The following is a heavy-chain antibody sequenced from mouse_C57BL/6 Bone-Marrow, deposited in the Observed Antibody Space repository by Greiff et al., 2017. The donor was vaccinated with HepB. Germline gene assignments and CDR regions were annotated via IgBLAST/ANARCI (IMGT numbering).Heavy chain of an antibody. D-gene: IGHD1-1*01. CDR2: IYPRSGNT. J-gene: IGHJ2*01. CDR3: ARWYYGSSRSYSH. Sequence: QVQLKESGAELARPGASVKLSCKASGYNFTSYGISWVKQRTGQGLEWIGEIYPRSGNTYYNEKFKGKATLTADKSSSTAYMELRSLTSEDSAVYFCARWYYGSSRSYSHWGQGTTLTVSS. CDR1: GYNFTSYG. V-gene: IGHV1-81*01.